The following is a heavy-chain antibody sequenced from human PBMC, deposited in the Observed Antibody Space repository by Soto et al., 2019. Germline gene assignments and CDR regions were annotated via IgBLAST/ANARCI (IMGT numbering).Heavy chain of an antibody. D-gene: IGHD1-26*01. CDR3: AKGDIVGATTYNWFDP. Sequence: QVQLVESGGGVVQPGTSLRLSCAASGFAFSTYGMHWVRQAPGKGLEWVAFIWYDGSHKYYEDSVKGRFTVSRDNSKNTLYLQMNSLTAEDTAVYYCAKGDIVGATTYNWFDPWGQGTLVTVSS. CDR1: GFAFSTYG. V-gene: IGHV3-33*06. CDR2: IWYDGSHK. J-gene: IGHJ5*02.